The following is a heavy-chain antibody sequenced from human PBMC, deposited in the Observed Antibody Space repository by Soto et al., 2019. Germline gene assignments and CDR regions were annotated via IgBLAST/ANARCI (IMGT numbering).Heavy chain of an antibody. CDR2: ISYDGSNK. CDR3: AREEDSSSWYFDY. V-gene: IGHV3-30-3*01. J-gene: IGHJ4*02. CDR1: GFTFSSYA. D-gene: IGHD6-13*01. Sequence: VQLVESGGGVVQPGRSLRLSCAASGFTFSSYAMHWVRQAPGKGLEWVAVISYDGSNKYYADSVKGRFTISRDNSKNTLYLQMNSLSAEDTAVYYCAREEDSSSWYFDYWGQGTLVTVSS.